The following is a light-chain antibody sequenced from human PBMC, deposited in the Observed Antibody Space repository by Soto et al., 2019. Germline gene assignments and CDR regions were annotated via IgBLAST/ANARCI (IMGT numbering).Light chain of an antibody. Sequence: EGVLTNTPGTLSFSPGERAALTCRATQIVISRYLAWFQQIPGQAPRLLIYGASSRATGIPDRFSGSGSGTDFTLTISRLEPEDFAVYYCQQYGNAPFTFGPGTKVDIK. J-gene: IGKJ3*01. CDR2: GAS. CDR1: QIVISRY. CDR3: QQYGNAPFT. V-gene: IGKV3-20*01.